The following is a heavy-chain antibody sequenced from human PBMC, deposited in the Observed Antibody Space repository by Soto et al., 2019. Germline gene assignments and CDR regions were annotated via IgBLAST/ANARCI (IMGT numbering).Heavy chain of an antibody. CDR2: IWYDGSNK. CDR1: GFTFRSYG. D-gene: IGHD6-19*01. CDR3: ASSSGYSSGWYVGYFDY. V-gene: IGHV3-33*01. J-gene: IGHJ4*02. Sequence: QVQLVESGGGVVQPGRSLRLSCAASGFTFRSYGMHWVRQAPGKGLEWVAVIWYDGSNKYYADSVKGRFTISRDNSKNTLYLQMNSLRAADTAVYYCASSSGYSSGWYVGYFDYWGQGTLVTVSS.